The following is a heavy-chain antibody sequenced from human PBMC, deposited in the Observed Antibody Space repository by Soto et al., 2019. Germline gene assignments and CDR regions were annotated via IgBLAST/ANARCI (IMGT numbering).Heavy chain of an antibody. V-gene: IGHV1-18*01. Sequence: ASVKVSCKASGYTFTSYGISWVRQAPGQGLEWMGWISAYNGNTNYAQKLQGRVTMTTDTSTSTAYMELRSLRSDDTAVYYCARVSGSYTRGYFDYWGQGTLVTVSS. D-gene: IGHD1-26*01. CDR2: ISAYNGNT. CDR1: GYTFTSYG. J-gene: IGHJ4*02. CDR3: ARVSGSYTRGYFDY.